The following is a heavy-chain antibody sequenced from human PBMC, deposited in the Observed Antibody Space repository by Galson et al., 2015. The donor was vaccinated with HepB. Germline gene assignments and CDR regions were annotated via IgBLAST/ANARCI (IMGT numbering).Heavy chain of an antibody. CDR2: ISQDGTKR. J-gene: IGHJ4*02. CDR1: GFSFGDFW. CDR3: ARAPTATADF. D-gene: IGHD5-18*01. Sequence: SLRLSCAASGFSFGDFWMTWGRQAPGKGLEWVAIISQDGTKRYYVDSIKGRFTISRDNAKNSLFLQMNSLRGDDTAVYYCARAPTATADFWGQGTLVTVSS. V-gene: IGHV3-7*03.